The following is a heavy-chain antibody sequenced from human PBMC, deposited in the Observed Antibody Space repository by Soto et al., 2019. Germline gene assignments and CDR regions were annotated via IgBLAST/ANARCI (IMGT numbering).Heavy chain of an antibody. CDR3: ARDFGIYSSSSRYFDY. D-gene: IGHD6-6*01. CDR2: IYHSGST. Sequence: PSETLSLTCAVSGGSISSSNWWSWVRQPPGKGLEWIGEIYHSGSTNYNPSLKSRVTISVDKSKNQFSLKLSSVTAADTAVYYCARDFGIYSSSSRYFDYWGQGTLVTVSS. CDR1: GGSISSSNW. J-gene: IGHJ4*02. V-gene: IGHV4-4*02.